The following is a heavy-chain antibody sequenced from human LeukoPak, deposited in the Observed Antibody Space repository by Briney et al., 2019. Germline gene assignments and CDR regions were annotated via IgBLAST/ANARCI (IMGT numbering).Heavy chain of an antibody. CDR2: IYTAGSS. J-gene: IGHJ4*02. V-gene: IGHV4-61*02. Sequence: NASQTLSLTCTVSGGSISSISYYWSWIRQPAGKGLEWIGRIYTAGSSNYNPSLKSRVTMSLDTSKNQFFLRLSSVTAADTAIYYCARDALGITAAGLYWGQGTLVTVSS. CDR1: GGSISSISYY. D-gene: IGHD6-13*01. CDR3: ARDALGITAAGLY.